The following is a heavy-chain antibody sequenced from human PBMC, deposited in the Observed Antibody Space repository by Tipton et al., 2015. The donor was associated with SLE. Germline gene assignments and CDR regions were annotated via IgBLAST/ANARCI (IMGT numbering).Heavy chain of an antibody. V-gene: IGHV4-61*10. J-gene: IGHJ4*02. CDR3: ARFYSGGRGWADY. Sequence: TLSLTCAVSGASVSSGSYYWSWIRQPAGKGLEWIGYIYYSGSTYYNPSLKNRVTISQDTSKNQFSLKLSSVTAADTAVYYCARFYSGGRGWADYWGQGTLVTVSS. CDR2: IYYSGST. D-gene: IGHD6-19*01. CDR1: GASVSSGSYY.